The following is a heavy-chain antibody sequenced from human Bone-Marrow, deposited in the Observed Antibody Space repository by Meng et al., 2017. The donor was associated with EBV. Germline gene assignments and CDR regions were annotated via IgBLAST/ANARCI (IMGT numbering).Heavy chain of an antibody. J-gene: IGHJ4*02. V-gene: IGHV1-69*06. CDR3: ASESGRGYTPDY. Sequence: QVQLVQSGAGVKQPGSSVKVSCKTAGGPFNSDAISWVRQAPGQGLEWIGGLIPMLGAPNYAQKFQDRVTIIADKSTSTHYMQLSSLRSDDTAVYYCASESGRGYTPDYWGRGTLVTVSS. D-gene: IGHD3-10*01. CDR2: LIPMLGAP. CDR1: GGPFNSDA.